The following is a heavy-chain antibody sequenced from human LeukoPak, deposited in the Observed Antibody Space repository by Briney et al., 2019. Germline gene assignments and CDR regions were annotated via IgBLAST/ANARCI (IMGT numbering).Heavy chain of an antibody. V-gene: IGHV1-69*13. D-gene: IGHD3-3*01. J-gene: IGHJ5*02. CDR3: ARSITIPYYWFDP. CDR1: GGTFSSYA. CDR2: IIPIFGTA. Sequence: SVEVSCKASGGTFSSYAISWVRQAPGQGLEWMGGIIPIFGTANYAQKFQGRVTITADESTSTAYMELSSLRSEDTAVYYCARSITIPYYWFDPWGQGTLVTVSS.